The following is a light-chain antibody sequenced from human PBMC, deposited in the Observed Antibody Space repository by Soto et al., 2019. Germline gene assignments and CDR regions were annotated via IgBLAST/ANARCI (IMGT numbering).Light chain of an antibody. V-gene: IGKV3-11*01. J-gene: IGKJ1*01. CDR3: QQRSNW. CDR2: DAS. Sequence: EIVLTQSPATLSLSPGERVTLSCRASQSVSSYLAWYQQKPGQAPRLLIYDASNRATGIPARFSGSGSGTDFTLTISSLEPEDFAVYYCQQRSNWFGQGTKVEIK. CDR1: QSVSSY.